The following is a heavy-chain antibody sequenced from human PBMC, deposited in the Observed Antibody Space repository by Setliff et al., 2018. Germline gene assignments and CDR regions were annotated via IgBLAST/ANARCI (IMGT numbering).Heavy chain of an antibody. D-gene: IGHD6-13*01. Sequence: ASAKVSCKASGYTFTGYAMNWVRQAPGQGLEWMGWINTNTGNPTYAQGFTGRFVFSLETSVSTAYLQINSLKAADTAIYYCARAYGISWSAVDYWGQGTVVTVSS. V-gene: IGHV7-4-1*02. CDR1: GYTFTGYA. J-gene: IGHJ4*02. CDR2: INTNTGNP. CDR3: ARAYGISWSAVDY.